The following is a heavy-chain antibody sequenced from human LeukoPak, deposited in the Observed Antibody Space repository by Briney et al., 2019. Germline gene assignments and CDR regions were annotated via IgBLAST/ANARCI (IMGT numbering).Heavy chain of an antibody. Sequence: GGSLRLSCAASGFTFSSYSMNWARQAPGKGLEWVSYISSSSSYIYYADSVKGRFTISRDNAKNSLYLQMNSLRAEDTAVYYCASERHLDYWGQGTLVTVSS. D-gene: IGHD1-26*01. CDR1: GFTFSSYS. V-gene: IGHV3-21*01. CDR2: ISSSSSYI. CDR3: ASERHLDY. J-gene: IGHJ4*02.